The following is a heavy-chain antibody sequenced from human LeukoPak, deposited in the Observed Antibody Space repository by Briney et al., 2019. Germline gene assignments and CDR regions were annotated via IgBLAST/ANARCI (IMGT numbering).Heavy chain of an antibody. CDR1: GITLRNYG. Sequence: GGSLRLSCAVSGITLRNYGMSGGRQAPGKGLEWVAGISGSGGTKNYADSGKGRFTISRDNPKNTLYLQMNSLRAEDTAVYFCAKRGVVIRVILVGFHREAYYFDSWGQGALVTVSS. V-gene: IGHV3-23*01. J-gene: IGHJ4*02. D-gene: IGHD2-8*02. CDR2: ISGSGGTK. CDR3: AKRGVVIRVILVGFHREAYYFDS.